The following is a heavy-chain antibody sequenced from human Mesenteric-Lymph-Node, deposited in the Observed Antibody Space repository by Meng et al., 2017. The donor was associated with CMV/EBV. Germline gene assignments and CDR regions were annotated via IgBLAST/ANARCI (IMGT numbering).Heavy chain of an antibody. Sequence: GGSLRLSCAASGFTFSSYGMHWVRQAPGKGLEWVAFIRYDGSNKYYADSVKGRFTISRDNSKNTLYLQMNSLRAEDTAVYYCAKGYCSSTSCYTDYGMDVWGQGTTVTVSS. CDR2: IRYDGSNK. D-gene: IGHD2-2*02. V-gene: IGHV3-30*02. J-gene: IGHJ6*02. CDR3: AKGYCSSTSCYTDYGMDV. CDR1: GFTFSSYG.